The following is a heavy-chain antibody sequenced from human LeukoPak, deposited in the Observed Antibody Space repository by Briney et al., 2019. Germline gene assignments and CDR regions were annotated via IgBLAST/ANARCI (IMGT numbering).Heavy chain of an antibody. CDR2: ISSSSDYI. V-gene: IGHV3-21*01. D-gene: IGHD4-17*01. Sequence: PGGSLRLSCAASGFTFDDYGMSWVRQAPGKGLEWVSSISSSSDYIYHADSVKGRFTISRDNPKKSLYLQMNSLRAEDTAVYYCAKVGPTTVTTVYWGQGTLVTVSS. CDR3: AKVGPTTVTTVY. J-gene: IGHJ4*02. CDR1: GFTFDDYG.